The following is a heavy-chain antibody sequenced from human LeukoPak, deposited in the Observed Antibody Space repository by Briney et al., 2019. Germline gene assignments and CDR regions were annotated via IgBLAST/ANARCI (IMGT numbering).Heavy chain of an antibody. CDR1: GFTFSSYA. J-gene: IGHJ4*02. CDR2: IFGSGGST. D-gene: IGHD6-19*01. V-gene: IGHV3-23*01. CDR3: AKPTTGYSSGRFPGWPVDY. Sequence: GGSLRLSCAAAGFTFSSYAMYLVRQAPGKVLEWVSGIFGSGGSTHYADSVKGRFTISRDNSKNTVYLQMNSLSAEDTAVYHCAKPTTGYSSGRFPGWPVDYWGQGTLVTVSS.